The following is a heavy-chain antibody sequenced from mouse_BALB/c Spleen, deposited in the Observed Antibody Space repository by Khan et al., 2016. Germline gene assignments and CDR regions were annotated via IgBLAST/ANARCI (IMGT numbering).Heavy chain of an antibody. D-gene: IGHD2-2*01. V-gene: IGHV3-8*02. J-gene: IGHJ3*01. CDR1: GDSITSGY. Sequence: EVQLQESGPSLVKPSQTLSLTCSVTGDSITSGYWNWIRKFPGNKLEYMGYISYSGSTYYNPSLKSRISITRDTSKNQYYLQLNSVTTEDTAIYYCASLLWLRRGFAYWGQGTLVTVSA. CDR3: ASLLWLRRGFAY. CDR2: ISYSGST.